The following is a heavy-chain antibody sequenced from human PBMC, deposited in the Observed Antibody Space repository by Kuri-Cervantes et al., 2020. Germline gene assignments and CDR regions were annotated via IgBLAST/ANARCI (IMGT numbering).Heavy chain of an antibody. D-gene: IGHD2-8*01. CDR3: ARILMVYNIRPSWFDS. CDR2: INHSGST. Sequence: SETLSLTCAVYGGSFSGYYWSWIRQPPGKGLEWIGEINHSGSTNYNPSLKSRVTISVDTSKNQFSLSLNSVTAADTAVYYCARILMVYNIRPSWFDSWGLGILVTVSS. V-gene: IGHV4-34*01. CDR1: GGSFSGYY. J-gene: IGHJ5*01.